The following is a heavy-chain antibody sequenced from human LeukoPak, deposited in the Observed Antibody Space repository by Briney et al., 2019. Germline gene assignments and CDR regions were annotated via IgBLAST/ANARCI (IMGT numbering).Heavy chain of an antibody. CDR3: ASRSITMVRGVIITFNWFDP. CDR2: ISAYNGNT. Sequence: GASVKVSCKASGYTFTSYGISWVRQAPGQGLEWMGWISAYNGNTNYAQKLQGRVTMTTDTSTSTAYMELSSLRSEDTAVYYCASRSITMVRGVIITFNWFDPWGQGTLVTVSS. CDR1: GYTFTSYG. J-gene: IGHJ5*02. D-gene: IGHD3-10*01. V-gene: IGHV1-18*01.